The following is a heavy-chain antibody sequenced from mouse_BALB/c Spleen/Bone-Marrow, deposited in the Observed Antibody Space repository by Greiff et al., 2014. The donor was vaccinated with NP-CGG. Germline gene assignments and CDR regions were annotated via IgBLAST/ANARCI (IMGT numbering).Heavy chain of an antibody. CDR3: ARFGADGYPRFAY. J-gene: IGHJ3*01. Sequence: VQLKESGPELVKPGASMKISCKASGYSFTGYTMNWVKQSHGKNLEWIGLINPYNGGTSYNQKFKGKATLTVDKSSSTAYMELLSLTSEDSAVYHCARFGADGYPRFAYWGQGTLVTVSA. CDR2: INPYNGGT. D-gene: IGHD2-3*01. CDR1: GYSFTGYT. V-gene: IGHV1-18*01.